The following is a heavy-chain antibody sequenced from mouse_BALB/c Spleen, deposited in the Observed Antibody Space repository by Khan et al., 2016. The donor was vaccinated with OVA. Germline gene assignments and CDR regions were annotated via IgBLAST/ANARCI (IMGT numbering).Heavy chain of an antibody. V-gene: IGHV1S136*01. J-gene: IGHJ3*01. Sequence: VQLKQSGPDLVKPGASVKMSCKASGYTFTNYVMHWVKQKPGQGLEWIGYINPENDGIRSNEKFKGKATLTSDKSSNTAYMELSSLTSEDSAVYYCAREASNWYFSLAYWGQGTLVTVSA. CDR3: AREASNWYFSLAY. CDR1: GYTFTNYV. D-gene: IGHD4-1*01. CDR2: INPENDGI.